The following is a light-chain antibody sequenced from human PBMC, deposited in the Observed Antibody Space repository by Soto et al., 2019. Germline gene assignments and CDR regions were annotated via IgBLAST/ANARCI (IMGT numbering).Light chain of an antibody. V-gene: IGKV1-6*01. CDR2: AAS. J-gene: IGKJ3*01. CDR1: QGIRND. CDR3: LQKYFYPFT. Sequence: AIQMTQSQSSLSASVGDRVTITCRARQGIRNDLDWFQQKPGKAPKLLNYAASNVQSGVPARFSGSGSGTDFTLTISSLQPEDFATYYCLQKYFYPFTFGPGTKVHI.